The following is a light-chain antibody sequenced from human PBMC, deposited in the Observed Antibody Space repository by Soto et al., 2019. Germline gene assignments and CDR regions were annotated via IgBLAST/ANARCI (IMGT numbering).Light chain of an antibody. V-gene: IGLV2-14*01. Sequence: QSALTQPASVSGSPGQSITISCTGTSSVIGGYNYVSWYQQHPGKAPKLMIYEVSNRPSGVSNRFSGSKSGNTASLTISGLQDEDEADYYCSSYTSSSTHVVFGGGTKLTVL. CDR1: SSVIGGYNY. CDR3: SSYTSSSTHVV. CDR2: EVS. J-gene: IGLJ2*01.